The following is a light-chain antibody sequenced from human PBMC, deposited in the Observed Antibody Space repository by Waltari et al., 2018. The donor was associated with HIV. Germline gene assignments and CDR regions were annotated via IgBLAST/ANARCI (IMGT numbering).Light chain of an antibody. CDR1: ISDVGGYDF. Sequence: QSALTQPASVSGSPGQSITISCTGTISDVGGYDFVSWYQLHPGKAPTLMLYEVSNRPSGVSNRFSGSKSGNTASLTISGLQAEDEADYYCSSFTSSSSPVQFGGGTKLTVL. CDR2: EVS. CDR3: SSFTSSSSPVQ. V-gene: IGLV2-14*01. J-gene: IGLJ2*01.